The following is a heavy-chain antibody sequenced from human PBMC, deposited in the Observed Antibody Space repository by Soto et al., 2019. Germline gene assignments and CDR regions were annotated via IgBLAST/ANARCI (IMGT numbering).Heavy chain of an antibody. D-gene: IGHD2-15*01. Sequence: QVQLVQSGAEVKKPGASVKVSCKASGYTFTSYAMHWVRQAPGQRLEWMGWINAGNGNTKYSQKFQGRVTITRDTSASTAYRELSSLRSEDTAVYYCARDRLVVVVAATRESWFDPWGQGTLVTVSS. CDR1: GYTFTSYA. V-gene: IGHV1-3*01. J-gene: IGHJ5*02. CDR3: ARDRLVVVVAATRESWFDP. CDR2: INAGNGNT.